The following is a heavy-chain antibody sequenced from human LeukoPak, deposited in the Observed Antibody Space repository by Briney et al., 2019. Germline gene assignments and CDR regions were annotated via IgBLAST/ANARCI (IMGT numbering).Heavy chain of an antibody. Sequence: GSLRLSCAASGFPFSGYVMGWVRQAPGKGLEWVSTIGDTGNTYYADSVRGRFTISRDNSKNTLYLQMNSLRTGDTAMYYCATLGYCTSTSCSLVNWGQGTLVTVSS. V-gene: IGHV3-23*01. CDR3: ATLGYCTSTSCSLVN. CDR1: GFPFSGYV. CDR2: IGDTGNT. D-gene: IGHD2-2*03. J-gene: IGHJ4*02.